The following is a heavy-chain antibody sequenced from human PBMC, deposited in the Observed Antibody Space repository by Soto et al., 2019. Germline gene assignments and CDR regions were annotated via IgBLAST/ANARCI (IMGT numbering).Heavy chain of an antibody. J-gene: IGHJ4*02. CDR2: IRGSDGST. CDR3: AKDVNYDMLAGYYYY. Sequence: GSLRLSCEASGFTVSSYGMTWVRQAPGKGLEWVSTIRGSDGSTYYADSVKGRFTISRDNSKNTLYLQMNSLRAEDTAVYYCAKDVNYDMLAGYYYYWGQGTLVTVSS. V-gene: IGHV3-23*01. D-gene: IGHD3-9*01. CDR1: GFTVSSYG.